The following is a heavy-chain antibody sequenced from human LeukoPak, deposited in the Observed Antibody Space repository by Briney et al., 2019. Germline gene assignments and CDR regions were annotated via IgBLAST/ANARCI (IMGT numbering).Heavy chain of an antibody. Sequence: PSETLSLTCTVSGGSISSGGYYWSWIRQHPGKGLEWIGYIYYSGSTYYNPSLKSRVTISVDTSKNQFSLKLSSVTAADTAVYYCARDGGVRGVIFPRGFDPWGQGTLVTVSS. CDR2: IYYSGST. V-gene: IGHV4-31*03. CDR1: GGSISSGGYY. D-gene: IGHD3-10*01. J-gene: IGHJ5*02. CDR3: ARDGGVRGVIFPRGFDP.